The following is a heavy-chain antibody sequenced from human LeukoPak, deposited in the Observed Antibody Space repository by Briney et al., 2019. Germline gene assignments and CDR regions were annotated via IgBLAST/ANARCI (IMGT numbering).Heavy chain of an antibody. Sequence: SETLSLTCAVSGGSISSGNWWSWFRQPPGKGLEWIGEIYHSGSTNYNPSLKSRVTISTDESKNQLSLKVRSVTAADTAVYYCARERDGGDTAMVPFDYRGQGTLVTVSS. J-gene: IGHJ4*02. CDR2: IYHSGST. CDR3: ARERDGGDTAMVPFDY. V-gene: IGHV4-4*02. CDR1: GGSISSGNW. D-gene: IGHD5-18*01.